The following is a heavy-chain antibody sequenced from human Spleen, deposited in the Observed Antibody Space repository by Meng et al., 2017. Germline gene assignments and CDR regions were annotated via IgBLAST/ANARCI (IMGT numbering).Heavy chain of an antibody. J-gene: IGHJ4*02. CDR1: GGSISSIDW. D-gene: IGHD6-19*01. V-gene: IGHV4/OR15-8*02. CDR2: IYHGGDT. Sequence: GPLQASGPGLVKPSATLSLPCVVSGGSISSIDWWSWVRQPPGKGLEWIGEIYHGGDTNYNPSLKSRVTIAIDRSKNQFSLKLSSVTAADTAVYYCASWIYSCGWQWGQGTLVTVSS. CDR3: ASWIYSCGWQ.